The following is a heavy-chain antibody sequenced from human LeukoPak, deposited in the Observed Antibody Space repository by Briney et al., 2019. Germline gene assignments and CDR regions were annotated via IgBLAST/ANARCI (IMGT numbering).Heavy chain of an antibody. J-gene: IGHJ3*02. Sequence: SVKVSCKASGGTFSSYAISWVRQAPGQGLEWMGGIIPIFGTANYAQKFQGRVTITADESTSTAYMELSSLRSEDTAVYYCARGVTRKVVVAAPDAFDIWGQGTMVTVSS. D-gene: IGHD2-15*01. CDR3: ARGVTRKVVVAAPDAFDI. V-gene: IGHV1-69*13. CDR1: GGTFSSYA. CDR2: IIPIFGTA.